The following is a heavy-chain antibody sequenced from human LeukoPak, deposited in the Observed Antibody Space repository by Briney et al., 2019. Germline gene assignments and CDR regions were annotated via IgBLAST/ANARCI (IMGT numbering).Heavy chain of an antibody. CDR1: GYTLTELS. CDR2: FDPEDGET. J-gene: IGHJ6*03. D-gene: IGHD3-3*01. CDR3: ATGLSGYPYYYYYYHMDV. V-gene: IGHV1-24*01. Sequence: GASVKVSCKVSGYTLTELSMHWVRQAPGKGLEWMGGFDPEDGETIYAQKFQGRVTMTEDTSTDTAYMELSSLRSEDTAVYYCATGLSGYPYYYYYYHMDVWGKGTTVTVSS.